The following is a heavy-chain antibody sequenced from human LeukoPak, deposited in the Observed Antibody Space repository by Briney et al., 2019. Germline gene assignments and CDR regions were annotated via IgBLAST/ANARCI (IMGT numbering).Heavy chain of an antibody. D-gene: IGHD3-16*01. CDR3: ARGGIV. J-gene: IGHJ4*02. Sequence: GRSLRLSCAASGFTFSSYGMHWVRQAPGKGLEWVAVISYDGSNKYYADSVKGRFTISRDNSKNTLYLQMNSLRAEDTAVYYCARGGIVWGQGTLVTVSS. V-gene: IGHV3-30*03. CDR1: GFTFSSYG. CDR2: ISYDGSNK.